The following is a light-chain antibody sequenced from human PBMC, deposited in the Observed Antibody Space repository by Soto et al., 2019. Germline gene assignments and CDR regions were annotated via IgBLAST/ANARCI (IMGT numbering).Light chain of an antibody. Sequence: DIQMTQSPSSVSASVGDRVSITCRASQGISTYLGWYQQKTGKAPKLLIYAASSLQTGVPSRFSGSLYGTDFNLTISSLQTEDFGTYYCQQAISFPITFGQGTRLEIK. CDR2: AAS. J-gene: IGKJ5*01. CDR3: QQAISFPIT. V-gene: IGKV1-12*01. CDR1: QGISTY.